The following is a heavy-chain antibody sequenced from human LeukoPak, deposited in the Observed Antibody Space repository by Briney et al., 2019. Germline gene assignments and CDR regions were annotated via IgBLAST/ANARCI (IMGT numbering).Heavy chain of an antibody. CDR3: AGATATGTGRAFHY. Sequence: SETLSLTCAVYGESITAYYWTWIRQPPGKRLEWIGEVRHSGSTNYNPSLKSRVTMSVDMSKNQFSLQLKFVSAADTAVYYCAGATATGTGRAFHYWAQGNLVPVSS. CDR1: GESITAYY. J-gene: IGHJ4*02. CDR2: VRHSGST. D-gene: IGHD3-10*01. V-gene: IGHV4-34*01.